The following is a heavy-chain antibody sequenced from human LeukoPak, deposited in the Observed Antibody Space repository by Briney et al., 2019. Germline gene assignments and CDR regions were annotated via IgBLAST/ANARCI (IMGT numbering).Heavy chain of an antibody. Sequence: PSGNPSLNRTVSGGSISSYYWRWIRQRPRKGLEWIGEINHSGSTNYYPSLKSRVTISVDTSKNQFSLKLSSVTAADTAVYYCARGRYYGYRYDYWGQGTLVTVSS. V-gene: IGHV4-34*01. CDR1: GGSISSYY. CDR3: ARGRYYGYRYDY. D-gene: IGHD5-24*01. CDR2: INHSGST. J-gene: IGHJ4*02.